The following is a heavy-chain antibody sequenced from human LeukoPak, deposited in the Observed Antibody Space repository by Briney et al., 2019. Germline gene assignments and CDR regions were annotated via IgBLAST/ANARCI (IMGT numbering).Heavy chain of an antibody. CDR1: GSTFTGYY. CDR3: ARRIVTPTTKWFDA. Sequence: GSVKVSCKASGSTFTGYYMHWVRQAPGQGLEWMGWINPNTGSTKYGQTLQGRVIMTRDTSISTAYMELSRLRSDDTAEYYCARRIVTPTTKWFDAWGQGTLVTVSS. V-gene: IGHV1-2*02. CDR2: INPNTGST. J-gene: IGHJ5*02. D-gene: IGHD1-26*01.